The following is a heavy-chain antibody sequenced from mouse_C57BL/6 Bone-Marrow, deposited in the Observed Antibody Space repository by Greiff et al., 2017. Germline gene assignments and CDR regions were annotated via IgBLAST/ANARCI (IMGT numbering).Heavy chain of an antibody. CDR1: GYAFSSSW. CDR2: IYPGDGDT. J-gene: IGHJ3*01. D-gene: IGHD1-1*01. Sequence: VQLQQSGPELVKPGASVKISCKASGYAFSSSWMNWVKQRPGKGLGWIGRIYPGDGDTNYNGKFKGKATLTADKSSSTAYMQLSSLTSEDSAVYFCARGDYYGSSYGGGFAYWGQGTLVTVSA. CDR3: ARGDYYGSSYGGGFAY. V-gene: IGHV1-82*01.